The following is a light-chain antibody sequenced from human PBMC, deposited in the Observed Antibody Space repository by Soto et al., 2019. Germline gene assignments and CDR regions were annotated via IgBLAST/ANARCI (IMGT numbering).Light chain of an antibody. J-gene: IGKJ1*01. V-gene: IGKV3-20*01. CDR2: GAS. CDR3: KQYVRSPPSWT. Sequence: ETVLTQSPGTLSLSPGERATLSCRASQSVSSSYLAWYQQKPGQAPRLLIYGASTRATGIPDRFSGSGYGTDFTLTISRLEPEEFEEYSWKQYVRSPPSWTFGQGTTVEIK. CDR1: QSVSSSY.